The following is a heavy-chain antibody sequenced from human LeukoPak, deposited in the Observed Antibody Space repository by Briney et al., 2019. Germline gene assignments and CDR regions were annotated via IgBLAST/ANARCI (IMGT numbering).Heavy chain of an antibody. V-gene: IGHV1-46*01. CDR1: GYTFTSYY. J-gene: IGHJ4*02. Sequence: ATVKVSCKASGYTFTSYYMHWVRQAPGQGLEWMGIINPSGGSTSYAQKFQGRVTMTRDTSTSTVYMELSSLRPEDTAAYYCARDWDQWVDYWGQGTLVTVSS. CDR3: ARDWDQWVDY. D-gene: IGHD1-26*01. CDR2: INPSGGST.